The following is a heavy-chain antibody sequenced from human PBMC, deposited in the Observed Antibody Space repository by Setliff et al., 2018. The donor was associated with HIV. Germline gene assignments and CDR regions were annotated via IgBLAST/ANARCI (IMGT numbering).Heavy chain of an antibody. V-gene: IGHV4-59*01. CDR1: GDSISDYY. J-gene: IGHJ4*02. D-gene: IGHD3-22*01. CDR2: VYYTGTT. CDR3: ARADYESGSYFFDY. Sequence: PSETLSLTCTVSGDSISDYYWSWIRQSPGKGLEWIGYVYYTGTTSLNPSVKTRVSMSVDTSKKHFSMRLTSVTSADTAIYYCARADYESGSYFFDYWGQVTLVTVSS.